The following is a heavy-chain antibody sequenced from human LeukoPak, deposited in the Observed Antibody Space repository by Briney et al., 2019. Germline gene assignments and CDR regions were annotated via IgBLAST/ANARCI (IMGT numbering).Heavy chain of an antibody. CDR1: GYTLTELS. CDR3: ATDPGYYDSSGYTPGGY. J-gene: IGHJ4*02. V-gene: IGHV1-24*01. CDR2: FDPEDGET. D-gene: IGHD3-22*01. Sequence: ASLKVSCKVSGYTLTELSMHWVRQAPGKGLEWMGGFDPEDGETVYAQKFQGRVTMTEDTSTDTAYMELSSLRSEDTAVYYCATDPGYYDSSGYTPGGYWGQGTLVTVSS.